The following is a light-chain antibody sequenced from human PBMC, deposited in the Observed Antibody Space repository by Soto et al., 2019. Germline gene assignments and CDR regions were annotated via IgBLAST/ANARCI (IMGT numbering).Light chain of an antibody. V-gene: IGKV3-15*01. J-gene: IGKJ1*01. CDR2: GAS. CDR3: QQYNNWPPRT. CDR1: QSVRND. Sequence: EIVMTQSPATLSVSPGESATLSCRASQSVRNDLAWYQQRPGQAPRLLIYGASTRATDIPARFSGSGSGTEFTLTISSLQSEDFAVYYCQQYNNWPPRTFGQGTKVDIK.